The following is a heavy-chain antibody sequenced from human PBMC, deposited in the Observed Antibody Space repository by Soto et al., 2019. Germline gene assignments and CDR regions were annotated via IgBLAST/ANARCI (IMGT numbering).Heavy chain of an antibody. CDR1: GASVSSGSYY. D-gene: IGHD6-13*01. CDR3: ARDRNRSSSWYVDHNWFDP. V-gene: IGHV4-61*01. J-gene: IGHJ5*02. Sequence: SETLSLTCTVSGASVSSGSYYWSWIRQPPGKGLEWIGYIYYSGSTNYNPSLKSRVTISVDTSKNQFSLKLSSVTAADTAVYYCARDRNRSSSWYVDHNWFDPWGQGTLVTVSS. CDR2: IYYSGST.